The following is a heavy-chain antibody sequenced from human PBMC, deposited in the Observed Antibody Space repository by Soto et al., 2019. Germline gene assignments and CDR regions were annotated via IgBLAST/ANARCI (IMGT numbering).Heavy chain of an antibody. CDR2: IKSKTDGGTT. J-gene: IGHJ4*02. CDR1: GFTFSDYY. Sequence: PGGSLRLSCAASGFTFSDYYMSWIRQAPGKGLEWVGRIKSKTDGGTTDYAAPVKGRFTISRDDSKNTLYLQMNSLKTEDTAVYYCTTDLYYDILTGSTPRDYWGQGTLVTVSS. CDR3: TTDLYYDILTGSTPRDY. D-gene: IGHD3-9*01. V-gene: IGHV3-15*01.